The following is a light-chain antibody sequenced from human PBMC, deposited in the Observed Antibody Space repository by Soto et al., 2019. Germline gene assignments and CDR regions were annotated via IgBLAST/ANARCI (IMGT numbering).Light chain of an antibody. CDR1: QSVRTK. CDR3: QQYNNWPFIT. Sequence: EIVMTQSPDTLYVSPGEGATLSCRASQSVRTKLAWYQQKAGQAPRLLIYGASTRATGIPDRFSGSGSGTEFTLTISSLQSEDFAVYYCQQYNNWPFITFGQGTRLEIK. V-gene: IGKV3-15*01. J-gene: IGKJ5*01. CDR2: GAS.